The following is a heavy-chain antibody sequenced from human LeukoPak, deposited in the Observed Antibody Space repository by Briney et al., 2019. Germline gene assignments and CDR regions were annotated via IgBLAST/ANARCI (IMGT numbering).Heavy chain of an antibody. D-gene: IGHD4-23*01. Sequence: ASVKVSCKASGYTFTSYGISWVRQAPGQGLDWMGWISAYNGNTNYAQKLQGRVTMTTDTSTSTAYMELRSLRSDDTAVYYCASGPPYGGVYYYYGMDVWGQGTTVTVSS. CDR1: GYTFTSYG. V-gene: IGHV1-18*01. CDR2: ISAYNGNT. CDR3: ASGPPYGGVYYYYGMDV. J-gene: IGHJ6*02.